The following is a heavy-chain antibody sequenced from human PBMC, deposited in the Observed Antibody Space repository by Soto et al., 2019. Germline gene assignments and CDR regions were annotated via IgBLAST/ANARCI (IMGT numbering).Heavy chain of an antibody. Sequence: SETMSITCTVSGCSISSYYWSGIRQPPGKGLEWIGYIYYSGSTNYNPSLKSRVTISVDTSKNQFSLKLSSVTAADTAVYYCARHPPGIAAAGTFDYWGQGTLVTVSS. CDR3: ARHPPGIAAAGTFDY. D-gene: IGHD6-13*01. V-gene: IGHV4-59*08. CDR1: GCSISSYY. CDR2: IYYSGST. J-gene: IGHJ4*02.